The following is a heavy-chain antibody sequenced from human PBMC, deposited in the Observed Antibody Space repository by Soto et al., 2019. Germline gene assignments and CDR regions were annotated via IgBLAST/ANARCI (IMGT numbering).Heavy chain of an antibody. CDR3: ARLEGVSPNYYYGMDV. V-gene: IGHV5-51*01. CDR1: GYSFTSYC. D-gene: IGHD2-8*01. Sequence: GESLKVSCRVSGYSFTSYCIGCVRQMPGKGLEWMGIIYPGDSDTRYSPSFQGQVTISANKSISTAYLQWSSLKASDTAMYYCARLEGVSPNYYYGMDVWGQGTTVTVSS. J-gene: IGHJ6*02. CDR2: IYPGDSDT.